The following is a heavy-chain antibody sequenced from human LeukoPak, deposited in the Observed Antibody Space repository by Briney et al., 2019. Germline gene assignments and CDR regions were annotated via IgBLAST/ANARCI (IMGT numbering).Heavy chain of an antibody. CDR1: GYTFTGYY. CDR3: ARGEGSWLRFYYYYGMDV. V-gene: IGHV1-2*02. CDR2: INPNSGGT. Sequence: ASVKVSCKASGYTFTGYYMHWVRQAPGQGLEWMGWINPNSGGTNYAQKFQGRVTMTRDTAISTAYMELSRLRSDDTAVYYFARGEGSWLRFYYYYGMDVWGQGTTVTVSS. J-gene: IGHJ6*02. D-gene: IGHD5-12*01.